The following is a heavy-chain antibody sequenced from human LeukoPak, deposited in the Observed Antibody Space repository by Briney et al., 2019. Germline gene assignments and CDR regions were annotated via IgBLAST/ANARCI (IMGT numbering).Heavy chain of an antibody. CDR2: MNPNSGNT. D-gene: IGHD3-10*01. CDR1: GYTFTSYD. V-gene: IGHV1-8*01. Sequence: ASVKVSCEASGYTFTSYDINWVRQGTGQGLEWMGWMNPNSGNTGYAQKFQGRVTMTRNTSISTAYMELSSLRSEDTAVYYCARGHYYYGSGSYDYWGQGTLVTVSS. CDR3: ARGHYYYGSGSYDY. J-gene: IGHJ4*02.